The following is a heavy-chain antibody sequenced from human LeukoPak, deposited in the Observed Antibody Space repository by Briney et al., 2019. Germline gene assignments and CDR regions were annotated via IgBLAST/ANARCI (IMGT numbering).Heavy chain of an antibody. CDR3: AKGDDYYDSSGYWSFYFDY. CDR1: GFTFSSYA. V-gene: IGHV3-30*04. Sequence: GRSLRLSCAASGFTFSSYAMHWVRQAPGKGLEWVAVISYDGSNKYYADSVKGRFTISRDNSKNTLYLQMNSLRAEDTAVYYCAKGDDYYDSSGYWSFYFDYWGQGTLVTVSS. D-gene: IGHD3-22*01. CDR2: ISYDGSNK. J-gene: IGHJ4*02.